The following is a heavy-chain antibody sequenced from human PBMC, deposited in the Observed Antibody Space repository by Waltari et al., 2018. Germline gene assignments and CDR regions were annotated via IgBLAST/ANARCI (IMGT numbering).Heavy chain of an antibody. CDR1: GYTLTGYY. V-gene: IGHV1-2*02. J-gene: IGHJ3*02. CDR3: ARRDDDAFDI. Sequence: QVQLLQSGAEVKKPGASVKVSCKASGYTLTGYYMHWVRQAPGQGLEWMGWINPNSGGTNDAQKFQGRVTMTRETSISTAYMELSRLRSDDTAVYYCARRDDDAFDIWGQGTMVTVSS. D-gene: IGHD1-1*01. CDR2: INPNSGGT.